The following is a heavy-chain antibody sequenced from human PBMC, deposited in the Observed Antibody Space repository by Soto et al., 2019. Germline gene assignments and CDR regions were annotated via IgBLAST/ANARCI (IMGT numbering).Heavy chain of an antibody. CDR3: AKGLRYCASTSLYYYYYYMDV. CDR1: GDTFASYD. V-gene: IGHV1-8*01. J-gene: IGHJ6*03. Sequence: ASAEVSCKASGDTFASYDLNSVHQSTGQGLEWMGWMNPNSGNTGYAQKFQGRVTMTRNTPISTAYMELSSLRSEDPAVYYCAKGLRYCASTSLYYYYYYMDVWGKGTTVIV. D-gene: IGHD2-2*01. CDR2: MNPNSGNT.